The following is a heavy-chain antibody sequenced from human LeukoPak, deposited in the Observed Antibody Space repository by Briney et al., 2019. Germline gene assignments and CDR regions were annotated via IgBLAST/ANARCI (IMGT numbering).Heavy chain of an antibody. CDR2: ISSSSSTI. CDR3: ASYCSGGSCSGSDAFDI. J-gene: IGHJ3*02. V-gene: IGHV3-48*01. Sequence: PGGSLRLSCAASGFTFSSYSMNWVRQAPGKGLEWVSYISSSSSTIYYADSVKGRFTISRDNAKNSLYLQMNSLRAEDTAVYYCASYCSGGSCSGSDAFDIWGQGTMVTVSS. D-gene: IGHD2-15*01. CDR1: GFTFSSYS.